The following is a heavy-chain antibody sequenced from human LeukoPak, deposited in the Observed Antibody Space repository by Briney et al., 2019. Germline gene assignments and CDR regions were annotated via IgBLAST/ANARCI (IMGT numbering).Heavy chain of an antibody. CDR1: GFTFSSYG. J-gene: IGHJ4*02. D-gene: IGHD4-17*01. V-gene: IGHV3-30*03. CDR2: ISYDGSNK. Sequence: PGGSLRLSCAASGFTFSSYGMHWVRQAPGKGLGWVAVISYDGSNKYYADSVKGRFTISRDNSKNTLYLQMNSLAAEDPAVYYCVRDGLNGGNDHGCEYWGQGTLVTVSS. CDR3: VRDGLNGGNDHGCEY.